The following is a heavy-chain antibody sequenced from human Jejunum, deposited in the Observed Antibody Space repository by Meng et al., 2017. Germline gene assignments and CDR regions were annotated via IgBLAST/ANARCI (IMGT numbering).Heavy chain of an antibody. D-gene: IGHD6-6*01. Sequence: QVQVQGAGPGLVRPSETLSLPFTGSGGCGSSAAYYWNWIRQPPGKGLEWIGYIYYSGGTTYSPSLNSRVTISIDTAKNQVSLKVSSVTAADTAVYYCALSSSSSSFGFDYWGQGTLVTVSS. CDR2: IYYSGGT. V-gene: IGHV4-61*08. CDR1: GGCGSSAAYY. J-gene: IGHJ4*02. CDR3: ALSSSSSSFGFDY.